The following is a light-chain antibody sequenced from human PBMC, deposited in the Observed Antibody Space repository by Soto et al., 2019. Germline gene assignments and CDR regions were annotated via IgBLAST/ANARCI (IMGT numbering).Light chain of an antibody. CDR2: AAS. Sequence: IQMTQSPSSVSANVGDRVSISCRASQDISSWLAWFQQKPGKAPSLLIQAASNLQSGVPSRFSGSGSGTEFILSINSLQPEDIATYYCLQVSSFPRTFGQGTKVDI. CDR3: LQVSSFPRT. CDR1: QDISSW. V-gene: IGKV1-12*01. J-gene: IGKJ1*01.